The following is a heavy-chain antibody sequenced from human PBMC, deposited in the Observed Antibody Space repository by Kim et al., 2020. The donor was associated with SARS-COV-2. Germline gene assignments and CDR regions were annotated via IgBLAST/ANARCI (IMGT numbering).Heavy chain of an antibody. V-gene: IGHV1-8*01. Sequence: YAQKFQGRVTMTRNTSISTAYMELSSLRSEDTAVYYCARGHSSSWNGFDYWGQGTLVTVSS. D-gene: IGHD6-13*01. J-gene: IGHJ4*02. CDR3: ARGHSSSWNGFDY.